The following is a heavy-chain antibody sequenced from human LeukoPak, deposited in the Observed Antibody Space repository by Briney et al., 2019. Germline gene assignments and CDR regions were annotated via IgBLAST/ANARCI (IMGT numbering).Heavy chain of an antibody. V-gene: IGHV3-23*01. CDR2: ISASGGGT. CDR1: GVPFSSYA. Sequence: GGSLRLSCAASGVPFSSYAMNWVRQAPGKGLEWVASISASGGGTYYADAVKGRFTISKDNSKSTLYLQMNSLRAEDTAVYYCAKPLSAVTSGCWGQGTLVTVSS. CDR3: AKPLSAVTSGC. D-gene: IGHD4-17*01. J-gene: IGHJ4*02.